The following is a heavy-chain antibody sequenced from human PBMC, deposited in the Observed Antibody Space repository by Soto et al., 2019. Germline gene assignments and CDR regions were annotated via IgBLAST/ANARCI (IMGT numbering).Heavy chain of an antibody. J-gene: IGHJ5*02. CDR1: GGSISSGGYY. CDR2: LDYSGST. V-gene: IGHV4-31*03. Sequence: QVQLQESGPGLVKPSQTLSLTCTVSGGSISSGGYYWSWIRQHPGKGLEWIGYLDYSGSTSSNPSLWSRVTISVATSKIQFSRKLSSVTAADTAVYYCARGVIPWGQGTLVTVSS. D-gene: IGHD2-21*01. CDR3: ARGVIP.